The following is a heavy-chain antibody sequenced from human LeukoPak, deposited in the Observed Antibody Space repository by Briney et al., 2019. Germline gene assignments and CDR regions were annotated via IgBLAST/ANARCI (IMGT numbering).Heavy chain of an antibody. D-gene: IGHD2-15*01. V-gene: IGHV3-23*01. J-gene: IGHJ4*02. CDR2: ISDSGDNT. CDR3: ASHRGYCSGGTCYSAFFDY. CDR1: EFAFGSYA. Sequence: GGSLRLSCAASEFAFGSYAMTWVRQAPGKGPEWVVAISDSGDNTYYTESMRGRFTISGDNSKNTLYLQMNSLRAEDTAVYYCASHRGYCSGGTCYSAFFDYWGQGTLVTVSS.